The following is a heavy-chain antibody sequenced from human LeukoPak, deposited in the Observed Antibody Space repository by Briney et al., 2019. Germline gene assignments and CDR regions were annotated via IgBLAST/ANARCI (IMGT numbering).Heavy chain of an antibody. Sequence: AGGSLRLSCAASGFTFSSYAMSWVRQAPDKGLEWVSAMSGSGGSTYYAASVKGRFTISRDNSKNTLYLQMNSLRAEDTAVYYCAKEIDSNGYYDYWGQGTLVTVSS. CDR2: MSGSGGST. V-gene: IGHV3-23*01. J-gene: IGHJ4*02. CDR1: GFTFSSYA. D-gene: IGHD3-22*01. CDR3: AKEIDSNGYYDY.